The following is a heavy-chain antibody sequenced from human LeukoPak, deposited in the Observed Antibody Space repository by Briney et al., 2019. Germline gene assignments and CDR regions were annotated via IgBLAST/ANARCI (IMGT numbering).Heavy chain of an antibody. CDR3: ATLSEERGAFDI. D-gene: IGHD3-9*01. CDR2: ITPFNGNT. CDR1: GYTFTYRY. Sequence: ASVKVSCKASGYTFTYRYLHWVRQAPGQALEWVGWITPFNGNTNYAQKFQDRVTITRDRSMSTAYMELSSLRSEDTAMYYCATLSEERGAFDIWGQGTMVTVSS. V-gene: IGHV1-45*02. J-gene: IGHJ3*02.